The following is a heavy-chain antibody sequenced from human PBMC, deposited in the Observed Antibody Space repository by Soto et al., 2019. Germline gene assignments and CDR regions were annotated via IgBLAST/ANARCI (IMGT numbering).Heavy chain of an antibody. CDR2: IYYSGST. Sequence: SETLSLTCTVSGGSISSGGYYWSWIRQHPGKGLEWIGYIYYSGSTYYNPSLKSRVTISVDTSKNQFSLKLSSVTAADTAVYYCARRDCSGGSCLFDPWGQGTLVTVSS. D-gene: IGHD2-15*01. CDR3: ARRDCSGGSCLFDP. CDR1: GGSISSGGYY. J-gene: IGHJ5*02. V-gene: IGHV4-31*03.